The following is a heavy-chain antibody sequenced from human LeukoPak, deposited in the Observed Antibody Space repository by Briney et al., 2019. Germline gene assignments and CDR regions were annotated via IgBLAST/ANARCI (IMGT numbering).Heavy chain of an antibody. Sequence: SETLSLTCTVSGGSISSYYWSWIRQPPGKGLEWIGYIYYSGSTNYNPSLKSRVTISVDTSKNQFSLKLSSVTAADTAVYHCARHGGGSYRHEYDYWGQGTLVTVSS. J-gene: IGHJ4*02. D-gene: IGHD1-26*01. CDR2: IYYSGST. CDR3: ARHGGGSYRHEYDY. V-gene: IGHV4-59*08. CDR1: GGSISSYY.